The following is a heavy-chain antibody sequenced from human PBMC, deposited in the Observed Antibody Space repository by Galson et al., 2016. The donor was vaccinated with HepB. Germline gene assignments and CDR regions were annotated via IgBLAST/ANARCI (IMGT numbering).Heavy chain of an antibody. Sequence: PALVKPTQTLTLTCTFSGFSLSSSGMCVSWIRQPPGKALEWLALIDWDDDKYYNTSLKTRLTISKDTSKNQVVLTMTNMDPVDTATYYCARMDGTAYYYFGMDVWGQGTTVTASS. CDR2: IDWDDDK. D-gene: IGHD3-10*01. CDR1: GFSLSSSGMC. V-gene: IGHV2-70*01. CDR3: ARMDGTAYYYFGMDV. J-gene: IGHJ6*02.